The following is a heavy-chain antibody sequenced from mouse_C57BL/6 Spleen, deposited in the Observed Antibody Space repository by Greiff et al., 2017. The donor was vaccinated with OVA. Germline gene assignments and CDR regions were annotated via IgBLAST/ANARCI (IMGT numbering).Heavy chain of an antibody. J-gene: IGHJ2*01. D-gene: IGHD2-1*01. V-gene: IGHV1-9*01. CDR2: ILPGSGST. CDR3: ARLRGNPY. Sequence: VQLQQSGAELMKPGASVKLSCKATGYTFTGYWIEWVKQRPGHGLEWIGEILPGSGSTNYHEKFKGKATFTADTSSNTAYMQLSSLTTEDSAIYYCARLRGNPYWGQGTTLTVSS. CDR1: GYTFTGYW.